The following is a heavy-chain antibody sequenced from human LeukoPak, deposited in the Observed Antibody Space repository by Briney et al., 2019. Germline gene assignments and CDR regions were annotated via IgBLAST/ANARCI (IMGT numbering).Heavy chain of an antibody. CDR2: INPNSGGT. V-gene: IGHV1-2*02. CDR3: ASWGYYGAFDI. CDR1: GYTFTGYY. Sequence: GASVKVSCKASGYTFTGYYMHWVRQAPGQGLEWMGWINPNSGGTNYAQKFQGRVTMTRDMSTSTVYMELSSLRSEDTAVYYCASWGYYGAFDIWGQGTMVTVSS. D-gene: IGHD3-3*01. J-gene: IGHJ3*02.